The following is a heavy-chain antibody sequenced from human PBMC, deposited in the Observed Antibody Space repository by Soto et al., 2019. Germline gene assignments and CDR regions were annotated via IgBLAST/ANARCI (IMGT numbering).Heavy chain of an antibody. CDR2: ISAHNGNT. V-gene: IGHV1-18*01. CDR1: GYTFTSYG. J-gene: IGHJ4*02. CDR3: ARGRYGDY. D-gene: IGHD1-1*01. Sequence: QVHLVQSGAEVKKPGASVKVSCKASGYTFTSYGITWVRQAPGQGLELMGWISAHNGNTDYALKLQGSVIVTRDTSTSTAYMELRSLRSDDTAVYYCARGRYGDYWGQGALVTVSS.